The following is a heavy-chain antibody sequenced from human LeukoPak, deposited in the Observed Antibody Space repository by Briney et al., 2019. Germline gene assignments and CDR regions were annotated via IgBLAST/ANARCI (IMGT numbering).Heavy chain of an antibody. Sequence: GGSLRLSCPASGFTFSSYGMHWVRQAPGKGLEWVAFIRYDGSNKYYADSVKGRFTISRDNSKNTLYLQMNSLRAEDTAIYYCAKNGDRGAYCSGGTCYPYYYYCMDVWGKGTTVTISS. CDR2: IRYDGSNK. CDR3: AKNGDRGAYCSGGTCYPYYYYCMDV. J-gene: IGHJ6*03. D-gene: IGHD2-15*01. CDR1: GFTFSSYG. V-gene: IGHV3-30*02.